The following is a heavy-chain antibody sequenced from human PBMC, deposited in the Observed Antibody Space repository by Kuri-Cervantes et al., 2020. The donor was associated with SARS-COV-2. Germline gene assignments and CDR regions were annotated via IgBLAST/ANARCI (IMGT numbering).Heavy chain of an antibody. CDR2: INGYNGNT. D-gene: IGHD1-26*01. J-gene: IGHJ6*02. CDR3: ARGLGIVGATESPGMDV. Sequence: ASVKVSCKASGFTLINYGISWVRQAPGQGLEWMGWINGYNGNTKYAQNLQGRVTMTTDTSTNTAYMELSSLRSEDTAVYYCARGLGIVGATESPGMDVWGQGTTVTVSS. V-gene: IGHV1-18*01. CDR1: GFTLINYG.